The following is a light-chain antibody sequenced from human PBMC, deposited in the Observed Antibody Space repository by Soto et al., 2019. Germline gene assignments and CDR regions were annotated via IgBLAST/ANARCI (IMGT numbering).Light chain of an antibody. V-gene: IGKV3-20*01. CDR1: QSVYSSY. J-gene: IGKJ4*01. CDR3: QQYQSLT. CDR2: GAS. Sequence: EIVMTQSPAILALSPGDRATLSCRASQSVYSSYLPWYQHKPGQAPRLLIHGASIRVTGIPDRFSGSGSGTDFTLTITRLEPEDFAVYYCQQYQSLTFGGGTKVDIK.